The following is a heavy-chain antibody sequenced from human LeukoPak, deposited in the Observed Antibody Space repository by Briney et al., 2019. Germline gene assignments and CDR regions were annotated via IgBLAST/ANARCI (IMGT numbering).Heavy chain of an antibody. V-gene: IGHV3-23*01. CDR2: ISGSGGST. J-gene: IGHJ4*02. D-gene: IGHD1-1*01. CDR1: GFTFSTYV. Sequence: GGSLRLSCAASGFTFSTYVMSWVRQVPGKGLEWVSAISGSGGSTYYADSVKGRFTISRDNSKNTLYLQMNSLGADDTAVYYCAKGNWRYFDYWGQGTLVTVSS. CDR3: AKGNWRYFDY.